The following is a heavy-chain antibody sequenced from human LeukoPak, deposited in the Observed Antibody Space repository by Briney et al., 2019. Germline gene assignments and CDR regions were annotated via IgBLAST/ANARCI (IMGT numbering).Heavy chain of an antibody. CDR1: GFTFSTYA. V-gene: IGHV3-21*01. D-gene: IGHD6-19*01. Sequence: PGGSLRLSCAASGFTFSTYAMNWVRQAPGKGLEWVSYISSSSSFIYYADSVMGRFTVSRDNAKNSLYLQMNSLRAEDTAVYYCARGGGYSGGWYEEGNFDYWGQGTLVTVSS. J-gene: IGHJ4*02. CDR3: ARGGGYSGGWYEEGNFDY. CDR2: ISSSSSFI.